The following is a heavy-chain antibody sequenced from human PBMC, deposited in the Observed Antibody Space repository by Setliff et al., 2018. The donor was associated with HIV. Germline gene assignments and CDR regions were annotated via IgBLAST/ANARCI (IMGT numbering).Heavy chain of an antibody. V-gene: IGHV1-69*10. CDR1: GGSFNNYA. D-gene: IGHD1-1*01. CDR3: ARAARGGLQYGPTGHAFDI. CDR2: ISPILGTT. J-gene: IGHJ3*02. Sequence: ASVKVSCKAAGGSFNNYAISWVRQAPGQGLGWVGGISPILGTTNSGPRFHGRVTITADKSTNTVYIELSSLRSEDTALYYCARAARGGLQYGPTGHAFDIWGQGTMVTVSS.